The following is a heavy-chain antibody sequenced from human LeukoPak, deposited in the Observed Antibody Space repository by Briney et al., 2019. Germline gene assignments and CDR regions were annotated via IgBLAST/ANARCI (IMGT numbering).Heavy chain of an antibody. J-gene: IGHJ4*02. CDR1: GFTFNDYA. Sequence: GGSLRLSCAASGFTFNDYAMHWVRQAPGKGLEWVSGISWNSGSIDYADSVKGRFSISRDNARNSLFLQMNSLRPEDMAFYYCAKSGYSNGWYAIDYWGQGTLVTVSS. CDR2: ISWNSGSI. D-gene: IGHD6-19*01. CDR3: AKSGYSNGWYAIDY. V-gene: IGHV3-9*03.